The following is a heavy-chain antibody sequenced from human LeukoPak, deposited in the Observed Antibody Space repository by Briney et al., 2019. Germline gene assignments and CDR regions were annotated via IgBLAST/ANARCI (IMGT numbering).Heavy chain of an antibody. CDR3: ARMTTGHDF. V-gene: IGHV4-34*01. Sequence: PSETLSLTCSVSGPSFSSYYWSWIRQPPGKGLEWIGEVNHSGYTNDNPPLKSRVTISVDTSKNQFSLRLRSVTAADTAVYFCARMTTGHDFWGQGTLVTVSS. CDR2: VNHSGYT. D-gene: IGHD4-17*01. J-gene: IGHJ4*02. CDR1: GPSFSSYY.